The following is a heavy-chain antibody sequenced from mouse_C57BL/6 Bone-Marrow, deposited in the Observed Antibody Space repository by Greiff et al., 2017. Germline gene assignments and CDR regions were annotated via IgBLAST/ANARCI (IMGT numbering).Heavy chain of an antibody. Sequence: VQLQQSGPELVKPGASVKISCKASGYTFTDYYMNWVKQSHGKSLEWIGDINPNNGGTSYNQKFKGKATLTVDKSSSPASMELRSLTSEDSAVYYCARNDYDAMDYWGQGTSVTVSS. CDR3: ARNDYDAMDY. CDR2: INPNNGGT. J-gene: IGHJ4*01. CDR1: GYTFTDYY. V-gene: IGHV1-26*01.